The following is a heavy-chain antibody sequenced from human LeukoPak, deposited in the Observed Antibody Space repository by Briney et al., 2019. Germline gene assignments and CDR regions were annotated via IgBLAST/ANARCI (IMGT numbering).Heavy chain of an antibody. D-gene: IGHD1-7*01. CDR3: GKDHIPLELPCDF. Sequence: SVKVSCKASGGTFSSYAISWVRQAPGQGLEWMGGIIPIFGTANYAQKFQGRVTITADKSTSTAYVELSSLRSEDTAVYYCGKDHIPLELPCDFWGQGTLVTVSS. CDR1: GGTFSSYA. CDR2: IIPIFGTA. J-gene: IGHJ4*02. V-gene: IGHV1-69*06.